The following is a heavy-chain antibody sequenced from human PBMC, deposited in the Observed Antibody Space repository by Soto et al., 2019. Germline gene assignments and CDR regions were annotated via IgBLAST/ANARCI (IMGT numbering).Heavy chain of an antibody. CDR2: IKSKTDGGTT. J-gene: IGHJ6*02. CDR3: TTERYCTNGVCYTGAYYYYYGMDV. V-gene: IGHV3-15*01. Sequence: SGGSLRLSCAASGFTFSNAWMSWVRQAPGKGLEWVGRIKSKTDGGTTDYAAPVKGRFTISRDDSKNTLYLQMNSLKTEDTAVYYCTTERYCTNGVCYTGAYYYYYGMDVWGQGTTVTVSS. D-gene: IGHD2-8*01. CDR1: GFTFSNAW.